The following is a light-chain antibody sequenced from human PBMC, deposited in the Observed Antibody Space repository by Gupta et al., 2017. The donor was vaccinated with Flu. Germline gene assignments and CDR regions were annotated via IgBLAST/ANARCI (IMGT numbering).Light chain of an antibody. CDR3: QQRSNWPLG. V-gene: IGKV3-11*01. CDR1: QSVSSY. Sequence: EIVLRQYPATLSLSPGERATLSCRASQSVSSYLAWYQQKPGQAPRLLIYDASNRATGIPARFSGSGSGTDFTLTISSLEPEDFAVYYCQQRSNWPLGFGQGTKLEIK. CDR2: DAS. J-gene: IGKJ2*03.